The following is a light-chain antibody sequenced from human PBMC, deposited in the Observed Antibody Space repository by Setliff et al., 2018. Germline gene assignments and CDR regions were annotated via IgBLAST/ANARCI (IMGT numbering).Light chain of an antibody. CDR2: GTY. CDR3: QSYGGSVSGYV. V-gene: IGLV1-40*01. Sequence: QSALAQPPSVSGAPGQRVTISCTGSNSDIGAGFGVHWYQQLPGTAPKLLIYGTYNRPSGVPDRFSGSKSGTSASLAITGLQAEDEADYYCQSYGGSVSGYVFGTGTKGHRP. CDR1: NSDIGAGFG. J-gene: IGLJ1*01.